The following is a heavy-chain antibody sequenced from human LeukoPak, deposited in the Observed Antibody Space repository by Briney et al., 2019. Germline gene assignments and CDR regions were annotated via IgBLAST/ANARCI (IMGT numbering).Heavy chain of an antibody. CDR1: GGTFSSYA. Sequence: ASVKVSCKASGGTFSSYAISWVRQAPGQGLEWMGIINPSGGSTSYAQKFQGRVTMTRDTSTSTVYMELSSLRSEDTAVYYCARDKGRYCSGGSCPYYYYGMDVWGQGTTVTVSS. V-gene: IGHV1-46*01. CDR2: INPSGGST. J-gene: IGHJ6*02. CDR3: ARDKGRYCSGGSCPYYYYGMDV. D-gene: IGHD2-15*01.